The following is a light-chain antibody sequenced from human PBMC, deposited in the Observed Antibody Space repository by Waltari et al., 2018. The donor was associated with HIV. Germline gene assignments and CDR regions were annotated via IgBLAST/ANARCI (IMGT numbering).Light chain of an antibody. CDR3: QAWDSSTAV. CDR2: QES. J-gene: IGLJ2*01. V-gene: IGLV3-1*01. CDR1: KLGDKY. Sequence: SYELTQPPSVSVSPGQTASITCSGDKLGDKYACWYQQKPGQSPVLVIYQESKRPSGIPERFSGSNSWNTATLTISGTQAMDEADYYCQAWDSSTAVFGGGTKLTVL.